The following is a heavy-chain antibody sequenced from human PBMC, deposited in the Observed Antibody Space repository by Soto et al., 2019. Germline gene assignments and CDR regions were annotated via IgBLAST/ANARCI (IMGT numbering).Heavy chain of an antibody. Sequence: SETLSLTCTVSGVSISRGDYYWSWIRQPPGKGLEWIGYIYYSGSTYYNPSLKSRVTISVDRSKNQFSLKLSSVTAADTAVYYCARDAVAGVATPKDAFDIWGQGTMVTVSS. CDR1: GVSISRGDYY. D-gene: IGHD5-12*01. CDR3: ARDAVAGVATPKDAFDI. J-gene: IGHJ3*02. V-gene: IGHV4-30-4*01. CDR2: IYYSGST.